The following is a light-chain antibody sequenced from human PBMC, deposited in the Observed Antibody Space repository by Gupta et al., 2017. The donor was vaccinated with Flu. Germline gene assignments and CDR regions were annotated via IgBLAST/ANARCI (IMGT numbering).Light chain of an antibody. Sequence: QSVLTQPPSVSGASGPRVTISCTGSSSNIGAGYDVHWYQQLPGTAPKLLIYGNSNRPSGVPDRFSGSKSGTSASLAITGLQAEDEADYYCQSYDSSLSAYVVFGGGTKLTVL. CDR1: SSNIGAGYD. CDR3: QSYDSSLSAYVV. J-gene: IGLJ2*01. CDR2: GNS. V-gene: IGLV1-40*01.